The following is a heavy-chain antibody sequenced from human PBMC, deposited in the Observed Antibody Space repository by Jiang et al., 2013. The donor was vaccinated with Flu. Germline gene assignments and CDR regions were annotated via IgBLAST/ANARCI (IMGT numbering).Heavy chain of an antibody. Sequence: GLVWVSRINNRGSATKYADSVKGRFTISRDNPKNTLYLQMNSLRAEDTAVYYCVRENVDSSGYDDYWGQGTLVTVSS. CDR2: INNRGSAT. V-gene: IGHV3-74*03. J-gene: IGHJ4*02. CDR3: VRENVDSSGYDDY. D-gene: IGHD3-22*01.